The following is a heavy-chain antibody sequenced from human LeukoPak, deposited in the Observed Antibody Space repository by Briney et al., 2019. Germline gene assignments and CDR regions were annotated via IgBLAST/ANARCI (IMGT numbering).Heavy chain of an antibody. CDR2: ISSSGSNI. V-gene: IGHV3-48*03. D-gene: IGHD3-9*01. Sequence: GGSLRLSCAASGFTFSSYEMNWVRQAPGKGLEWVSYISSSGSNIYYADSVKGRFTISRDNAKNSLYLQMNSLRAEDTAVYYCARDRYFDLYGMDVWGQGTTVTVSS. CDR3: ARDRYFDLYGMDV. CDR1: GFTFSSYE. J-gene: IGHJ6*02.